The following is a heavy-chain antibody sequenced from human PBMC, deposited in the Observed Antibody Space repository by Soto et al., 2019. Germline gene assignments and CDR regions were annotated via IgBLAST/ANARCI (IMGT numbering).Heavy chain of an antibody. J-gene: IGHJ6*02. Sequence: QLQLQESGPGLVKPSKILSLTCTVSGDSISSGGYYWGWIRQPPGKGLEWIGSIYYNGNTYYNPSLKSRVTLSRDTSRNQFSLRLSSVTAADTAVYYCVSRLGYGYAMDVWGQGTTVTVSS. V-gene: IGHV4-39*01. CDR3: VSRLGYGYAMDV. CDR1: GDSISSGGYY. CDR2: IYYNGNT. D-gene: IGHD5-12*01.